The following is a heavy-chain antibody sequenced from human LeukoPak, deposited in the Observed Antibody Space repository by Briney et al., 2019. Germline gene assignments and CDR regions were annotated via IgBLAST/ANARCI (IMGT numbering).Heavy chain of an antibody. D-gene: IGHD2-2*03. J-gene: IGHJ6*02. CDR2: IWYDGSNK. V-gene: IGHV3-33*01. CDR3: ARDPSEGHGLSYYYYGMDV. Sequence: PGGSLRLSCAASGFTFSNYGMHWVRQAPGKGLEWVAVIWYDGSNKYYADSVKGRFTISRDNSKNTLYLQMNSLRAEDTAVYYCARDPSEGHGLSYYYYGMDVWGQGTTVTVSS. CDR1: GFTFSNYG.